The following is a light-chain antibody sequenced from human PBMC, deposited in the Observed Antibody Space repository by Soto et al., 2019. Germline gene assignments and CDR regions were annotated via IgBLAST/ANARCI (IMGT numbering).Light chain of an antibody. Sequence: TQSPAPLSVSPGQTATLSCRASQSVGSAFGWYQQKPGQAPRLLIYGASTRAAGIPARFRGGGSGAEFTLTISSLQSEDFAVYYCQQRSNRPLTFGQGTRLEIK. CDR3: QQRSNRPLT. CDR1: QSVGSA. CDR2: GAS. J-gene: IGKJ5*01. V-gene: IGKV3-15*01.